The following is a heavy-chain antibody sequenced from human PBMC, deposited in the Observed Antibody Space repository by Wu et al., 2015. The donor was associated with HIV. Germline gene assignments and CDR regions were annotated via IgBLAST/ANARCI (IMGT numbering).Heavy chain of an antibody. V-gene: IGHV1-2*02. J-gene: IGHJ5*02. Sequence: QVQLVQSGAEVKKPGASVKVSCKASGYTFTDFFIHWVRQAPGQGLEWMGWVSPNTGGTNYAQKFQGRVTMTRDTSINTAYMELTSLTSDDTAMYYCARDGVTAWGQGTLVTVSS. CDR3: ARDGVTA. CDR1: GYTFTDFF. CDR2: VSPNTGGT. D-gene: IGHD3-10*01.